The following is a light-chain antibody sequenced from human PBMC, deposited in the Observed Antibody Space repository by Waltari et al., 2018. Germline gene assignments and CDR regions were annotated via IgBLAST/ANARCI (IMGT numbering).Light chain of an antibody. V-gene: IGLV8-61*01. CDR3: VLYMDSGVWV. CDR1: SGSVSTSFY. Sequence: QTVVTQEPSVSVSPGGTVTLTCALSSGSVSTSFYPSWYQQAPGQAPRTLIYSTNTRLFGVPNRFSGSILGNKAALIIAGAQADDEADYYCVLYMDSGVWVFGGGTKLTVL. CDR2: STN. J-gene: IGLJ3*02.